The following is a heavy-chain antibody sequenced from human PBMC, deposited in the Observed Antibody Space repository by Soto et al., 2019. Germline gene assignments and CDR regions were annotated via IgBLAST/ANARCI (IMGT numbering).Heavy chain of an antibody. Sequence: EVQLLASGGGLVQPGGSLRLSCAASGFTFSDYAMSWVRQAPGKGLDWVSAISSSGDHTFYADSVKGRFTISRDNSKNTLYLQVNRLRAEDTAVYYCAILLGPGVQFCDFWGQGTLVTVSS. CDR3: AILLGPGVQFCDF. D-gene: IGHD3-3*01. J-gene: IGHJ4*02. V-gene: IGHV3-23*01. CDR1: GFTFSDYA. CDR2: ISSSGDHT.